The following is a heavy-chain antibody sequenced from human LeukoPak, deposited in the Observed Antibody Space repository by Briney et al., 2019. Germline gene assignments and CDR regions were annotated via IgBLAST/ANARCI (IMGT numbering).Heavy chain of an antibody. D-gene: IGHD2-15*01. Sequence: PSETLSLTCADSGGSFIGYYWSWSRQPPGKGLEWIGEINHSGSTNYNPSLKSRVTISVDTSKNQFSLKLSSVTAADTAVYYCARVDRIVVVVAATTENYFDYWGQGTLVTVSS. CDR1: GGSFIGYY. CDR2: INHSGST. J-gene: IGHJ4*02. V-gene: IGHV4-34*01. CDR3: ARVDRIVVVVAATTENYFDY.